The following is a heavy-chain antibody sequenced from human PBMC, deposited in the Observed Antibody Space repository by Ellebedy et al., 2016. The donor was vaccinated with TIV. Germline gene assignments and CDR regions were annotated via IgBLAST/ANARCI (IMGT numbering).Heavy chain of an antibody. CDR1: GFTFTDFY. D-gene: IGHD2-2*01. CDR3: AKKKYGEVPLPFDY. V-gene: IGHV3-11*01. J-gene: IGHJ4*02. CDR2: ISSSGSTV. Sequence: PGGSLRLSCAASGFTFTDFYMSWVRQAPGKGLEWVSYISSSGSTVYYPDSVKGRFTISRDNAKKSLYLQMDGLRAEDTAVYYCAKKKYGEVPLPFDYWGQGTLVTVSS.